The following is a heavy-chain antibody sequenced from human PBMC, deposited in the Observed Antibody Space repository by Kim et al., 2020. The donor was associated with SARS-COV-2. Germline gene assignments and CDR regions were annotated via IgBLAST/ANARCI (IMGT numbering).Heavy chain of an antibody. J-gene: IGHJ4*02. CDR3: ARRSSSWEIDY. D-gene: IGHD6-13*01. CDR2: T. V-gene: IGHV4-39*01. Sequence: TYYNPSLKRRVTISVDTSKNQFSLKLSSVTAADPAVYYCARRSSSWEIDYWGQGTLVTVSS.